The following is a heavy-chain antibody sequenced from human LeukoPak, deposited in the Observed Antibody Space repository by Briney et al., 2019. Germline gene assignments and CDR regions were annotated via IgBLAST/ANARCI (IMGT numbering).Heavy chain of an antibody. V-gene: IGHV3-48*04. J-gene: IGHJ3*02. CDR1: GFTFSIYT. Sequence: GGSLRLSCAASGFTFSIYTMNWVRQAPGKGLEWVSYISSSGSTIYYADSVKGRFTISRDNAKNSLYLQMNSLRAEDTAVYYCARVAPLTGAFDIWGQGTMVTVSS. D-gene: IGHD1-14*01. CDR2: ISSSGSTI. CDR3: ARVAPLTGAFDI.